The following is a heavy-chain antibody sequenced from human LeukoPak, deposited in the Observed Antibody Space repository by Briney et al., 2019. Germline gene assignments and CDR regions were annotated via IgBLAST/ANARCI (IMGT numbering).Heavy chain of an antibody. V-gene: IGHV1-24*01. CDR3: TTLLLLSPAGDDAFDI. D-gene: IGHD3-10*01. CDR1: GYTLTELS. J-gene: IGHJ3*02. CDR2: FDPEDGET. Sequence: ASVKVSCKVSGYTLTELSMHWVRPAHGKGLEWMGGFDPEDGETIYAQKFQDRVTMTEDTSTDTAYMELSSLRSEDTAVYYCTTLLLLSPAGDDAFDIWGQGTMVTVSS.